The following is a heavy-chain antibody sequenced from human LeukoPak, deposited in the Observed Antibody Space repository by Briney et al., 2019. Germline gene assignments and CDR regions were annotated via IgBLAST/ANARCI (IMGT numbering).Heavy chain of an antibody. CDR3: ARSRYCGGDCYSRDFDY. D-gene: IGHD2-21*02. Sequence: GESLKISRKGSGYSFISYWIGWVRQMPGKGLEWMGIIYPADSDTRYSPSFQGQVTISADKSINTAYLQWSSLKASDTAMYYCARSRYCGGDCYSRDFDYWGQGTLVTVSS. CDR2: IYPADSDT. V-gene: IGHV5-51*01. J-gene: IGHJ4*02. CDR1: GYSFISYW.